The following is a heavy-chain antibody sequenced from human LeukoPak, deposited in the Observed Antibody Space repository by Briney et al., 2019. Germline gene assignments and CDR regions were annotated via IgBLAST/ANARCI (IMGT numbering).Heavy chain of an antibody. J-gene: IGHJ4*02. CDR2: ISSSSYI. CDR3: ARDHYSSRVIDY. Sequence: GGSLRLSCAASGFTFSSYSMNWVRQAPGKGLEWVSSISSSSYIYYADSVKGRFTISRDNAKNSLYLQMNSLRAEDTAVYYCARDHYSSRVIDYWGQGTLVTVSS. D-gene: IGHD6-13*01. CDR1: GFTFSSYS. V-gene: IGHV3-21*01.